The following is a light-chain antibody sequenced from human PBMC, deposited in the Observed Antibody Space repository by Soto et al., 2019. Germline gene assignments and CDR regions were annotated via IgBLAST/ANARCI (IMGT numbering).Light chain of an antibody. Sequence: AIQLTQSPSSVYAYVGDRVTITCRASQAIRTALGWYQQKPGKVPKLLIYAASILQSGVPSRFSGSGSGTDFTLTISSLQPEDFATYYCLLDFRYFWAFGQGTKVDIK. J-gene: IGKJ1*01. CDR1: QAIRTA. CDR3: LLDFRYFWA. V-gene: IGKV1-6*01. CDR2: AAS.